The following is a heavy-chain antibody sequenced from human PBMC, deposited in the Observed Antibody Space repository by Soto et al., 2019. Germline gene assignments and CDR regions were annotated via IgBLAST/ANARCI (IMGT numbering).Heavy chain of an antibody. D-gene: IGHD3-3*01. CDR2: FDPEDGET. J-gene: IGHJ5*02. CDR1: GYTLTGLS. Sequence: GASVKVSCKVSGYTLTGLSMHWVRQAPGKGLEWMGGFDPEDGETIYAQKFQGRVTMTEDTSTDTAYMELSSLRSEDTAVYYCATVDDFWSGYLDRGFDPWGQGTLVTVS. V-gene: IGHV1-24*01. CDR3: ATVDDFWSGYLDRGFDP.